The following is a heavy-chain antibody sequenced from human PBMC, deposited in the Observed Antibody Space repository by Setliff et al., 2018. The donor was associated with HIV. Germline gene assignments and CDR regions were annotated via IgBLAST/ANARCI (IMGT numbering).Heavy chain of an antibody. CDR2: INPSSGST. V-gene: IGHV1-46*01. CDR1: GYTFTSYY. CDR3: ARDPAPSSSASYFQH. J-gene: IGHJ1*01. D-gene: IGHD6-6*01. Sequence: GASVKVSCKVSGYTFTSYYMHWVRQAPGQGLEWMGIINPSSGSTTYAQKFQGRVTMTRDTSTSTVYMELSSLRSEDTAVYYCARDPAPSSSASYFQHWGQGTPVTSPQ.